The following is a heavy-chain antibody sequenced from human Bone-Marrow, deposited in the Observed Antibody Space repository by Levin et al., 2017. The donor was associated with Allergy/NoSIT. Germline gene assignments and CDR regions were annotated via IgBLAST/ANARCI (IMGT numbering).Heavy chain of an antibody. Sequence: SETLSLTCTVSGGSISSSSYYWGWIRQPPGKGLEWIGSIYYSGSTYYNPSLKSRVTISVDTSKNQFSLKLSSVTAADTAVYYCARGWSSKAPRVAYGMDGWGQGTTVTVSS. CDR3: ARGWSSKAPRVAYGMDG. D-gene: IGHD2-15*01. CDR2: IYYSGST. V-gene: IGHV4-39*07. J-gene: IGHJ6*02. CDR1: GGSISSSSYY.